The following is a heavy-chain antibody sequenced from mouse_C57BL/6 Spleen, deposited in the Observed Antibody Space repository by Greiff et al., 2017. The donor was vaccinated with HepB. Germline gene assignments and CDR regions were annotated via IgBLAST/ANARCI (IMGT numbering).Heavy chain of an antibody. CDR2: INPSSGYT. CDR3: TDGNRYFDV. J-gene: IGHJ1*03. Sequence: VKLMESGAELARPGASVKMSCKASGYTFTSYTMHWVKQRPGQGLEWIGYINPSSGYTKYNQKFKDKATLTADKSSSTAYMQLSSLTSEDSAVYYCTDGNRYFDVWGTGTTVTVSS. V-gene: IGHV1-4*01. D-gene: IGHD2-1*01. CDR1: GYTFTSYT.